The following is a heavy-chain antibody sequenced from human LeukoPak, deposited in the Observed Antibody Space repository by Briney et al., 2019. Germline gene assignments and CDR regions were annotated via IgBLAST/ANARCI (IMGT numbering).Heavy chain of an antibody. Sequence: GGSLRLSCAASGFTFSSYAMSWVRQAPGKRLEWVSAISGSGGSTYYADSVKGRFTISRDNSKNTLYLQMNSLRAEDTAVYYCANGLAYCGGDCYRAGAFDIWGQGTMVTASS. CDR3: ANGLAYCGGDCYRAGAFDI. J-gene: IGHJ3*02. CDR1: GFTFSSYA. D-gene: IGHD2-21*02. CDR2: ISGSGGST. V-gene: IGHV3-23*01.